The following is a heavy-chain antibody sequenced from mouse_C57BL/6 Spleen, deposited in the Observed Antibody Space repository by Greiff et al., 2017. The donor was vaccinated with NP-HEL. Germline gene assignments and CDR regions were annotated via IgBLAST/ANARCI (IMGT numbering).Heavy chain of an antibody. Sequence: QVQLQQPGAELVRPGSSVKLSCKASGYTFTSYWMHWVKQRPIQGLEWIGNIDPSDSETHYNQKFKDKATLTVDKSSSTAYMPLSSLTSEDSAVYYCARSGYYSNFDYWGQGTTLTVSS. CDR2: IDPSDSET. CDR1: GYTFTSYW. CDR3: ARSGYYSNFDY. D-gene: IGHD2-5*01. V-gene: IGHV1-52*01. J-gene: IGHJ2*01.